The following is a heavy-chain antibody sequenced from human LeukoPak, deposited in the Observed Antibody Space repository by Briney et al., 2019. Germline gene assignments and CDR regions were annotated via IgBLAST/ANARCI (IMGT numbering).Heavy chain of an antibody. CDR3: ARIDTSGYSSRKDAFDI. D-gene: IGHD6-13*01. CDR2: ISPYNGNT. Sequence: GASVKVSCKASGYTFANYGISWVRQAPGQGLEWMGWISPYNGNTNYAQKLQGRVTMTTDTSTNTAYMELRSLKSDDTAVYYCARIDTSGYSSRKDAFDIWGQGTMVTVSS. CDR1: GYTFANYG. J-gene: IGHJ3*02. V-gene: IGHV1-18*01.